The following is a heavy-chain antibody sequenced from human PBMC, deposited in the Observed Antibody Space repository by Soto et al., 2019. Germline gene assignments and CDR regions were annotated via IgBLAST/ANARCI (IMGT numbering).Heavy chain of an antibody. CDR3: ASRGSMITFGGVIAPFDP. CDR1: GGSISSSSYY. CDR2: IYYSGST. D-gene: IGHD3-16*02. V-gene: IGHV4-39*01. J-gene: IGHJ5*02. Sequence: QLQLQESGPGLVKPSETLSLTCTVSGGSISSSSYYWGWIRQPPGKGLEWIGSIYYSGSTYYNPSLKSRVTISVDTSKNQFSLQLSSVTAADTAVYYCASRGSMITFGGVIAPFDPWGQGTLVTVSS.